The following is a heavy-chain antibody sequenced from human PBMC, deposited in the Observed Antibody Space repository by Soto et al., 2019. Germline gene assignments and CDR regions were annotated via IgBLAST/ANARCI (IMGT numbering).Heavy chain of an antibody. CDR2: ISYDAKSK. Sequence: LRLSCAASGFTFTTYGMHWVRQAPGKGLEWVAVISYDAKSKLYVDSVRGRFTISRDNSKDTLFLQMDSLRPEDTALYYCARGLLAAGPFESWGQGTLVTVSS. V-gene: IGHV3-30*03. CDR3: ARGLLAAGPFES. J-gene: IGHJ5*01. CDR1: GFTFTTYG. D-gene: IGHD2-8*02.